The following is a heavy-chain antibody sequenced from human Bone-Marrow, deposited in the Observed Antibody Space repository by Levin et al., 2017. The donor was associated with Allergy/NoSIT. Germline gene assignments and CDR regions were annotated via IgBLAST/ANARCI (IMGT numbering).Heavy chain of an antibody. J-gene: IGHJ4*02. D-gene: IGHD3-10*01. CDR2: ISYSGNT. V-gene: IGHV4-30-4*01. CDR1: GVSINIPDYY. CDR3: AGHTHYYGAGTYYSPFDY. Sequence: SETLSLTCTVSGVSINIPDYYWSWIRQSPGKGLEWIGYISYSGNTYYNPSLKSRSAISLDASKNRFSLQLTSVTAADTAVFYCAGHTHYYGAGTYYSPFDYWGQGTLVTVSS.